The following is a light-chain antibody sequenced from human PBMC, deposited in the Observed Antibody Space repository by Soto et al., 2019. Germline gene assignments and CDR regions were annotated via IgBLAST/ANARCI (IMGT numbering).Light chain of an antibody. CDR1: SSDVGSYNL. Sequence: QSALTQPASVSGSPGQSITISCTGTSSDVGSYNLVSWYQQHPGKAPKLMIYEGSKRPSGVSNRFSGSKSGNTASLTISGLQAEDEADYYCCSYAGSSTRDVEFGGGTKLTVL. CDR3: CSYAGSSTRDVE. V-gene: IGLV2-23*01. J-gene: IGLJ2*01. CDR2: EGS.